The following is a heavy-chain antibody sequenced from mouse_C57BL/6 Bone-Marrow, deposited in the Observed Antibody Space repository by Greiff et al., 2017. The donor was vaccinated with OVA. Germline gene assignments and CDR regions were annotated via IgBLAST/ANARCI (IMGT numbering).Heavy chain of an antibody. J-gene: IGHJ2*01. D-gene: IGHD1-1*01. CDR3: ARSSSSYDY. CDR1: GYTFTSYW. V-gene: IGHV1-61*01. CDR2: IYPSDSET. Sequence: QVQLQQPGAELVRPGSSVKLSCKASGYTFTSYWMDWVKQRPGQGLEWIGNIYPSDSETHYNQKFKDKATLTVDKSSSTAYMQLSSLTSEDSAVYYCARSSSSYDYWGQGTTLTVSS.